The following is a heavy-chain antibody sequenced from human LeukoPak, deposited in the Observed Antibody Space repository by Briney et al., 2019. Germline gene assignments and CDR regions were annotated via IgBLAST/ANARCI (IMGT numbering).Heavy chain of an antibody. Sequence: SETLSLTCAVYGGSFSGYYWSWIRQPPGKGLEWIGEINHSGSTNYNPSLKSRVTISVDTSKNQFSLKLSSVTAADTAVYYCARGHIAAAGIDYFDYWGQGTLVTVSS. CDR3: ARGHIAAAGIDYFDY. V-gene: IGHV4-34*01. J-gene: IGHJ4*02. D-gene: IGHD6-13*01. CDR1: GGSFSGYY. CDR2: INHSGST.